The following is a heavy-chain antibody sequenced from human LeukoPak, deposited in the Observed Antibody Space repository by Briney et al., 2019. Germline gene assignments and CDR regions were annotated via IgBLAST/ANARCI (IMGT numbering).Heavy chain of an antibody. CDR2: IYYSGST. CDR3: ARDRRLSYYYDSSGSTGGLNWFDP. V-gene: IGHV4-39*07. Sequence: SETLSLTCTVSGGSISSSSYYWGWIRQPPGKGLEWIGSIYYSGSTYYNPSLKSRVTISVDTSKNQFSLKLSSVTAADTAVYYCARDRRLSYYYDSSGSTGGLNWFDPWGQGTLVTVSS. CDR1: GGSISSSSYY. J-gene: IGHJ5*02. D-gene: IGHD3-22*01.